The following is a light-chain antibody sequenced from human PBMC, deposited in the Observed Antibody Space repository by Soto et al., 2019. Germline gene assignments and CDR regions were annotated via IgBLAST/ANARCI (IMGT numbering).Light chain of an antibody. Sequence: QSALTQPRSVSGSPGQSVTISCTGPTIDDGTSNYVSSYQQHPGKVPKLMIYDVSERPSGVPDRFSGSKSGNTASLTISGLQPEDEADYYCCSYAVTFYVFGTGTKVTVL. CDR3: CSYAVTFYV. V-gene: IGLV2-11*01. J-gene: IGLJ1*01. CDR1: TIDDGTSNY. CDR2: DVS.